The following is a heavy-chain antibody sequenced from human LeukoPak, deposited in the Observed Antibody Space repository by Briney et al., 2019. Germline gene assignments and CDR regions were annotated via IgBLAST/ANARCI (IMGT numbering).Heavy chain of an antibody. CDR3: ARQGSDSGSYYEGWNFDY. V-gene: IGHV5-51*01. D-gene: IGHD1-26*01. J-gene: IGHJ4*02. Sequence: ESLKISCKGSGYSFTSYWIGWVRQMPGQGLEWMGIIYPGDSDTRYSPSFQGQVTISADKSISTAYLQWSSLKASDTAMYYCARQGSDSGSYYEGWNFDYWGQGTLVTVSS. CDR2: IYPGDSDT. CDR1: GYSFTSYW.